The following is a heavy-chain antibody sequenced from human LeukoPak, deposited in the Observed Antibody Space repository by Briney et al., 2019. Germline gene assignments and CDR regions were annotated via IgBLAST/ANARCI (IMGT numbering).Heavy chain of an antibody. J-gene: IGHJ4*02. Sequence: GGSLRLSCAASGFTFSNYWMHWVRQAPGKGLVWVSHITEDGASTTYADSVKGRFTISRDNAKKTVFLQMNSLRAEDTAVYYCARRAGSYSHSYDYWGQGTLVTVSS. CDR3: ARRAGSYSHSYDY. D-gene: IGHD2-15*01. CDR2: ITEDGAST. V-gene: IGHV3-74*01. CDR1: GFTFSNYW.